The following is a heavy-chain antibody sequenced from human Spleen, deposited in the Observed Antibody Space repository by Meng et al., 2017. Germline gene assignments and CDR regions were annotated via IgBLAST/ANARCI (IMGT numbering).Heavy chain of an antibody. CDR1: GFTFSTYW. J-gene: IGHJ4*02. Sequence: GESLKISCAASGFTFSTYWMRRVHQVPGKGLEWVANINQDGSEKYYADSVKGRFTISRDNADNSLYLQLTNLRADDTSVYYCARLDSPLDYWGQGTLVTVSS. CDR2: INQDGSEK. V-gene: IGHV3-7*01. CDR3: ARLDSPLDY.